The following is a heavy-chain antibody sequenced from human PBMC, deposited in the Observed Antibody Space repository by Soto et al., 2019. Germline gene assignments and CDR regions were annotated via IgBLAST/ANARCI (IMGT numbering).Heavy chain of an antibody. CDR1: GFTFSSYW. J-gene: IGHJ4*02. Sequence: GGSLRLSCAASGFTFSSYWMSWVRQAPGKGLEWVANIKQDGSEKYYVDSVKGRFTISRDNAKNSLYLQMNSLRAEDTAVYYCAREYYDILTGYFAAPRSFDYWGQGTLVTVSS. CDR3: AREYYDILTGYFAAPRSFDY. V-gene: IGHV3-7*01. CDR2: IKQDGSEK. D-gene: IGHD3-9*01.